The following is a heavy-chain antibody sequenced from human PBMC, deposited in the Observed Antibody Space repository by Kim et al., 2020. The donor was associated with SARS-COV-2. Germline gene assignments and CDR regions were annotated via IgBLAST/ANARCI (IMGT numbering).Heavy chain of an antibody. Sequence: ASVKVSCKASGYTFTGYYMHRVRQAPGQGLEWMGRINPNSGGTNYAQKFQGWVTMTRDTSFSTAYMELGRLRSDYPAVYYCARADIVGATRDYWGQGTLVTVSS. CDR3: ARADIVGATRDY. J-gene: IGHJ4*02. CDR2: INPNSGGT. V-gene: IGHV1-2*04. CDR1: GYTFTGYY. D-gene: IGHD1-26*01.